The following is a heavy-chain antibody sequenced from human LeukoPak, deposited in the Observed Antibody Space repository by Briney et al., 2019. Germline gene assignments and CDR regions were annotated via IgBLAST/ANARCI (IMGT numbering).Heavy chain of an antibody. V-gene: IGHV1-2*02. Sequence: ASVKVSCKASGYTFTGYYMHWVRQAPGQGLEWMGWINPNSGGTNYAQKFQGRVTMTRDTSISTAYMELSRLRSDDTAVYYCARVGPFSGPVVPAARRAPFDYWGQGTLVTVSS. CDR3: ARVGPFSGPVVPAARRAPFDY. CDR1: GYTFTGYY. CDR2: INPNSGGT. D-gene: IGHD2-2*01. J-gene: IGHJ4*02.